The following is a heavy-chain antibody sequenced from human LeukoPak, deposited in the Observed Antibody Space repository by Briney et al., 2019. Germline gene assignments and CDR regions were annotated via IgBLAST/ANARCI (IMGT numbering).Heavy chain of an antibody. Sequence: ASVKVSCKASGYTFTSYAMHWVRQAPGQRLEWMGWINAGNGNTKYSQKFQGRVTMTTDTSTSTAYMELRSLRSDDTAVYYCARVGASGYSNHFDYWGQGTLVTVSS. CDR2: INAGNGNT. CDR1: GYTFTSYA. V-gene: IGHV1-3*01. D-gene: IGHD4-11*01. J-gene: IGHJ4*02. CDR3: ARVGASGYSNHFDY.